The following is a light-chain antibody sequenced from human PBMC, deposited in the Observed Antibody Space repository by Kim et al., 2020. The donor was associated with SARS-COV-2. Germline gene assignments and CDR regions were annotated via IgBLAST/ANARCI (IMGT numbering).Light chain of an antibody. CDR2: DAS. CDR1: QSISSW. Sequence: SASVGDRVTITCRASQSISSWLAWYQQKPGKAPKLLIYDASSLKSGVPSRFSGSGSGTEFTLTISSLQPDDFATFYCQHYNSYSYPFGQGPKLEI. J-gene: IGKJ2*01. V-gene: IGKV1-5*01. CDR3: QHYNSYSYP.